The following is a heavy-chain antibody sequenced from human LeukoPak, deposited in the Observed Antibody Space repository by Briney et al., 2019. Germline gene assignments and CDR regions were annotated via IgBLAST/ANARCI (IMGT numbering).Heavy chain of an antibody. CDR3: ATAPSGYSSSWYGY. CDR2: VDPEDGET. Sequence: ASVKVSCKVSGYTFTDYYMHWVQQAPGKGLEWMGLVDPEDGETIYAEKFQGRVTIPADTSTDTAYMELSSLRSEDTAVYYCATAPSGYSSSWYGYWGQGTLVTVSS. D-gene: IGHD6-13*01. CDR1: GYTFTDYY. J-gene: IGHJ4*02. V-gene: IGHV1-69-2*01.